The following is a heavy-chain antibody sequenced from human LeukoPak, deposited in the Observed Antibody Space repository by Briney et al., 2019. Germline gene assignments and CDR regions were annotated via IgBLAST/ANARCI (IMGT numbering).Heavy chain of an antibody. V-gene: IGHV3-30*18. CDR2: ISYDGSNK. D-gene: IGHD4-23*01. CDR3: AKDRGATVAKPNWINY. CDR1: GFTFSSYG. Sequence: QTGRSLRLSCAASGFTFSSYGMHWVRQAPGKGLEWVAVISYDGSNKYYADSVKGRFTISRDNSKNTLYLQMNSLRAEDTAVYYCAKDRGATVAKPNWINYWGQGTLVTVSS. J-gene: IGHJ4*02.